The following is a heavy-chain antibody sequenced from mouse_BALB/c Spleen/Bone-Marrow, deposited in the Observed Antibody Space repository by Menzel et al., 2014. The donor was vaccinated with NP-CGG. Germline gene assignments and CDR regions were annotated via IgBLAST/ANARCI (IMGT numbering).Heavy chain of an antibody. J-gene: IGHJ4*01. V-gene: IGHV1-77*01. CDR2: IFPGSGNT. Sequence: QVQLQQSGAELARPGASVKLSCKASGYTFTDYYINWVKQRTGQGLEWIGEIFPGSGNTYYSEKFKGKATLTADGSSSAAYMQLGSLTSEDSAVYFCARSIITTGGSAMNYWGQGTSVTVSS. CDR1: GYTFTDYY. CDR3: ARSIITTGGSAMNY. D-gene: IGHD2-4*01.